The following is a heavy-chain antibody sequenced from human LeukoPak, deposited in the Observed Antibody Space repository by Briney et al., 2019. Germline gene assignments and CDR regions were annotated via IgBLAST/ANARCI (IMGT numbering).Heavy chain of an antibody. J-gene: IGHJ6*02. D-gene: IGHD3-10*01. Sequence: GGSLRLSCAASGFTFSSYSMNWVRQAPGKGLEWVSYISSSNSTIYYADSVKGRFTISRDNAKNSLYLQMDSLRDEDTAVYYCAREGTMVRGVNYYYGMDVWGQGTTVTVSS. V-gene: IGHV3-48*02. CDR1: GFTFSSYS. CDR2: ISSSNSTI. CDR3: AREGTMVRGVNYYYGMDV.